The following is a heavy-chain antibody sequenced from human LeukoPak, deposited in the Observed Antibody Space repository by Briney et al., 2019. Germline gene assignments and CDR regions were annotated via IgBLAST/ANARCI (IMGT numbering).Heavy chain of an antibody. CDR1: GYTFVGYY. V-gene: IGHV1-2*02. Sequence: ASVKVSCKASGYTFVGYYIHWVRQPPGQGPEWMGWINPNSGGTSYAQKFQGRVTMTRDTSISTAFLELSRLTSDDTAMYYCARDQGSSPGDYWGQGTLVSVSS. CDR2: INPNSGGT. D-gene: IGHD2-2*01. J-gene: IGHJ4*02. CDR3: ARDQGSSPGDY.